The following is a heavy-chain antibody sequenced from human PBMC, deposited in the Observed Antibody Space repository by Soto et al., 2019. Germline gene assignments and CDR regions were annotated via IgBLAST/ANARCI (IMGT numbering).Heavy chain of an antibody. Sequence: GGSLTLACAASGFTFGSYGMHWVRQAPGEGREWVAVILSEGSEKRLADSVTGPFTISRDKSKTTVNLQMNRLRAEDTDMYYCAKDPEYRTWSLRNSFDYWGPGTLVTVSS. J-gene: IGHJ4*02. V-gene: IGHV3-30*18. CDR3: AKDPEYRTWSLRNSFDY. CDR1: GFTFGSYG. D-gene: IGHD6-6*01. CDR2: ILSEGSEK.